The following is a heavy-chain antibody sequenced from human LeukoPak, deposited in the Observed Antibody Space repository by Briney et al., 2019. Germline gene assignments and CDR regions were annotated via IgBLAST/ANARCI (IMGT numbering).Heavy chain of an antibody. Sequence: PGGSLRLSCAVSGFTLSSNWMGWVRQAPGKGLEWVANINPDGSKTYYVDSVKGRFTISRDNAKSSLYLQMNSLRAEDTAVYYCAKDSTVGVGYWGQGTLVTVSS. CDR3: AKDSTVGVGY. CDR1: GFTLSSNW. CDR2: INPDGSKT. J-gene: IGHJ4*02. V-gene: IGHV3-7*03. D-gene: IGHD1-26*01.